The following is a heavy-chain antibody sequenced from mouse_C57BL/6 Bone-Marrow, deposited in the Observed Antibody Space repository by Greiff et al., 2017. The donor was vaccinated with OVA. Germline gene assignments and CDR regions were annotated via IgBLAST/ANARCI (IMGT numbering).Heavy chain of an antibody. CDR1: GFPITSGYY. D-gene: IGHD2-4*01. V-gene: IGHV12-3*01. J-gene: IGHJ4*01. Sequence: VKLVESGPGLVKPSQSLFLTCSITGFPITSGYYWIWIRQSPGKPLEWMGYITHSGETFYNPSLQSPISITGETSKNQFFLQLNSVTTEDTAMYYCAGDYYDYDLYYAMDYWGQGTSVTVSS. CDR3: AGDYYDYDLYYAMDY. CDR2: ITHSGET.